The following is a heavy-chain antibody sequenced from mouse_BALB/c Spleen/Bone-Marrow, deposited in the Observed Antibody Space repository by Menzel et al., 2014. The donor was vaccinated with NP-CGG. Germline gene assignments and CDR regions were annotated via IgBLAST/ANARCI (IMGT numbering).Heavy chain of an antibody. CDR2: INPNNGGT. J-gene: IGHJ2*01. Sequence: EVKVVESGPELVKPGASGKISCKTSGYTFTDYTIHWVKQSHGKSLEWIGGINPNNGGTSYDQKFKGKATLTIHKSSSTTYMELRSLTSEDSAVYYCARGRWYYWGQGTTLTVSS. V-gene: IGHV1-22*01. D-gene: IGHD2-3*01. CDR3: ARGRWYY. CDR1: GYTFTDYT.